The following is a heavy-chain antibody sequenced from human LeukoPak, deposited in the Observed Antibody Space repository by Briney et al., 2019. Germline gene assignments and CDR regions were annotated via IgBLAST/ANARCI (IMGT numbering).Heavy chain of an antibody. CDR1: GYSFTSYY. V-gene: IGHV1-46*01. CDR3: ARYYYDSSGYPVGVDY. D-gene: IGHD3-22*01. CDR2: INPSGSSA. Sequence: ASVKVSCKASGYSFTSYYMHWVRQAPGQGLEWMGFINPSGSSAAYAQKFQGRLTMTRDMFTSTDYMELTSLTSDDTAVYYCARYYYDSSGYPVGVDYWGQGTLVTVSS. J-gene: IGHJ4*02.